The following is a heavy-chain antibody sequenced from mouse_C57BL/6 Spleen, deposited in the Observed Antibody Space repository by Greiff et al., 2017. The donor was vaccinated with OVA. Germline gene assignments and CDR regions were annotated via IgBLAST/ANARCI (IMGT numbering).Heavy chain of an antibody. J-gene: IGHJ4*01. CDR1: GFSLTSYG. D-gene: IGHD2-3*01. CDR3: ASHYYGYYLNYYAKDY. Sequence: VKLVESGPGLVQPSQSLSITCTVSGFSLTSYGVHWVRQSPGKGLEWLGVIWSGGSTDYNAAFISRLSISQDNSTSHVFFKMNSLQADDTAIYYCASHYYGYYLNYYAKDYWGQGTSVTVSS. CDR2: IWSGGST. V-gene: IGHV2-2*01.